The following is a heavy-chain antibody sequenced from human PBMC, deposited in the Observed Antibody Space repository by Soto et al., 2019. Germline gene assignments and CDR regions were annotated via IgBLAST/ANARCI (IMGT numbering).Heavy chain of an antibody. CDR3: VKERYGQLWLEDYGMDV. V-gene: IGHV3-30*18. D-gene: IGHD5-18*01. CDR2: ISYDGSNE. Sequence: SLKLSYAFSGLPLINQGMECVKQAPGMGLEWVALISYDGSNEYYADSVKGRSTISRDNFKNTLYLQMNSLIAEDTAVYHCVKERYGQLWLEDYGMDVWGQGT. J-gene: IGHJ6*02. CDR1: GLPLINQG.